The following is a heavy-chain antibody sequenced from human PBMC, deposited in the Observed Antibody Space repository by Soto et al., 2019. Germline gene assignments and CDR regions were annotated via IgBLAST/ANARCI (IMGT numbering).Heavy chain of an antibody. CDR1: GFTLSSYG. J-gene: IGHJ6*02. D-gene: IGHD7-27*01. CDR3: AKGKTGYYYYGMDV. CDR2: ISYDGSNK. Sequence: GGSLRLSCAASGFTLSSYGMHWVRQAPGKGLEWVAVISYDGSNKYYADSVKGRFTISRDNSKNTLYLQMNSLRAEDTAVYYCAKGKTGYYYYGMDVWGQGTTVTVSS. V-gene: IGHV3-30*18.